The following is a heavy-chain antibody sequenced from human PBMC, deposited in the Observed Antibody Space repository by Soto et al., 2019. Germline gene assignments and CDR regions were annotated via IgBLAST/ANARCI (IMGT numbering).Heavy chain of an antibody. V-gene: IGHV1-69*07. D-gene: IGHD2-2*01. Sequence: ASVKVSCKASGGTFSSYAISWVRQAPGQGLEWMGRIIPFIGTANYAQKFQGRVTITADESTSTAYMELTSCTTPGYYYYGMDVWGQGTTVTVSS. J-gene: IGHJ6*02. CDR3: DV. CDR2: IIPFIGTA. CDR1: GGTFSSYA.